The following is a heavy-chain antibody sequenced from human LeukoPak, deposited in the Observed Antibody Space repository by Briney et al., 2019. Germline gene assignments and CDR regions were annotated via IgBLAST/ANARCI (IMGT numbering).Heavy chain of an antibody. J-gene: IGHJ4*02. CDR3: ARDNGRYYYDSSGYSFDY. CDR2: IIPILGIA. Sequence: SVKVSCKASGGTFSSYAISWVRQAPGQGLEWMGRIIPILGIANYAQKFQGRVTITADKSTSTAYMELSSLGSEDTAVYYCARDNGRYYYDSSGYSFDYWGQGTLVTVSS. CDR1: GGTFSSYA. V-gene: IGHV1-69*04. D-gene: IGHD3-22*01.